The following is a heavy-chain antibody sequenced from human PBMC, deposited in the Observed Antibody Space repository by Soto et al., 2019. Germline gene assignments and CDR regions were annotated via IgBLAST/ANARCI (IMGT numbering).Heavy chain of an antibody. Sequence: PSETLSLTCAVSGVSLPSVNWWTWVRQSLQRGLEYIGEIFHDGTANYYPSFERRVAMSVDTSRNQFSLKLTSVTAADTAVYFCARLVYDTRLNYMYFDFWGPGTLVTVSS. V-gene: IGHV4-4*02. CDR2: IFHDGTA. CDR1: GVSLPSVNW. CDR3: ARLVYDTRLNYMYFDF. D-gene: IGHD3-10*01. J-gene: IGHJ4*02.